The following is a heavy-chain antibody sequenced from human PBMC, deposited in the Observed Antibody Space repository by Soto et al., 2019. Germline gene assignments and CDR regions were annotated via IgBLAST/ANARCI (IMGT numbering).Heavy chain of an antibody. CDR2: ISYDGSNK. J-gene: IGHJ4*02. CDR3: ARDEDGGIDY. CDR1: GFTFSSYA. D-gene: IGHD3-10*01. V-gene: IGHV3-30-3*01. Sequence: QVQLVESGGGVVQPGRSLRLSCAASGFTFSSYAMHWVRQAPGKGLEWVAAISYDGSNKYYADSVKGRFTISRDNSKNTLYLQMNSLRAEDTAVYYCARDEDGGIDYWGQGTLVTVSS.